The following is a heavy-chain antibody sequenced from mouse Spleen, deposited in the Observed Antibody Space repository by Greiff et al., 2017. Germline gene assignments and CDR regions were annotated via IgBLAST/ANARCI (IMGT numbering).Heavy chain of an antibody. J-gene: IGHJ1*03. V-gene: IGHV5-4*01. CDR2: ISDGGSYT. CDR3: AREEPYDYRGYFDV. CDR1: GFTFSSYA. Sequence: EVKLVESGGGLVKPGGSLKLSCAASGFTFSSYAMSWVRQTPEKRLEWVATISDGGSYTYYPDNVKGRFTISRDNAKNNLYLQMSHLKSEDTAMYYCAREEPYDYRGYFDVWGTGTTVTVSS. D-gene: IGHD2-4*01.